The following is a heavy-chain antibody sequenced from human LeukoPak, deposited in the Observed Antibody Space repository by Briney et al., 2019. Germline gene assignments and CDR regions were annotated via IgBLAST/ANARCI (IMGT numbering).Heavy chain of an antibody. V-gene: IGHV5-51*01. CDR2: IYPGDSDT. J-gene: IGHJ4*02. CDR3: ARPAGDSSGYYYFDY. D-gene: IGHD3-22*01. Sequence: LGESLKISCKGSGYSFTSYWIGWVRQMPGKGLEWMGIIYPGDSDTRYSPSFQGQVTISADKSISTAYLQWSSLKASDTAMYYCARPAGDSSGYYYFDYWGQGTLVTVSS. CDR1: GYSFTSYW.